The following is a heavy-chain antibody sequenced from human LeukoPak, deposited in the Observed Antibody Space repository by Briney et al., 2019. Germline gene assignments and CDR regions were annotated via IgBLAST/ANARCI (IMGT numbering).Heavy chain of an antibody. CDR1: GYTFTSYD. J-gene: IGHJ4*02. CDR2: MNPNSGNT. V-gene: IGHV1-8*01. Sequence: GASVKVSCKASGYTFTSYDINWVRQATGQGLEWMGWMNPNSGNTGYAQKFQGRVTMTRNTSISTAYMELSSLRSEDTAVYYCAKGQHDYGDLWDYWGQGTLVTVSS. D-gene: IGHD4-17*01. CDR3: AKGQHDYGDLWDY.